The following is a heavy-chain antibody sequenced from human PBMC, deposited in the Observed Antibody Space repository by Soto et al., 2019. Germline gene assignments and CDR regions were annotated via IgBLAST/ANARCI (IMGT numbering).Heavy chain of an antibody. D-gene: IGHD3-10*01. V-gene: IGHV1-18*01. CDR1: GYTFTSYG. J-gene: IGHJ2*01. CDR3: ARWGPYYYGSGSYWFDL. CDR2: ISAYNGDT. Sequence: QEQLVQSGGEVKKPGASVKVSCKASGYTFTSYGISWVRQAPGQGLEWMGWISAYNGDTNYAQKHQDRLTLTTDTPTTTAYMELRSLRSDDTAVYYCARWGPYYYGSGSYWFDLWGRGTLVTVSS.